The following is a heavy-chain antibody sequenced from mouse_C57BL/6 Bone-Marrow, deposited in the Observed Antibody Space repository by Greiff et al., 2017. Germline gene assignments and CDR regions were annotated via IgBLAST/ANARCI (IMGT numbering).Heavy chain of an antibody. V-gene: IGHV1-81*01. CDR3: ALSFFYGSSPYYAMDY. D-gene: IGHD1-1*01. CDR1: GYTFTSYG. J-gene: IGHJ4*01. CDR2: IYPRSGNT. Sequence: VQGVESGAELARPGASVKLSCKASGYTFTSYGISWVKQRTGQGLEWIGEIYPRSGNTYYNEKFKGKATLTADKSSSTAYMELRSLTSEDSAVYFCALSFFYGSSPYYAMDYWGQGTSVTVSS.